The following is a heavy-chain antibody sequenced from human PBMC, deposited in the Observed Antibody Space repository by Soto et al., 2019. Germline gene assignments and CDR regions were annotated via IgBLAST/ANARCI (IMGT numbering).Heavy chain of an antibody. D-gene: IGHD4-4*01. Sequence: GGSLRLSCAASGFTFSSYWMSWVRQAPGKGLEWVANIKQDGSEKYYVDSVKGRFTISRDNAKNSLYLQMNSLRAEDTAVYYCARGAYSNYDYFDYWGQGTLVTVSS. CDR1: GFTFSSYW. V-gene: IGHV3-7*01. CDR3: ARGAYSNYDYFDY. J-gene: IGHJ4*02. CDR2: IKQDGSEK.